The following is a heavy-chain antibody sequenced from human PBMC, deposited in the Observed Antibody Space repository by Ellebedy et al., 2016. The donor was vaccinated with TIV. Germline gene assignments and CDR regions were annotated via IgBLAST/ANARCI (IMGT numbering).Heavy chain of an antibody. CDR1: GVTFNSYS. CDR2: ITSSSRTK. V-gene: IGHV3-48*02. D-gene: IGHD2-15*01. Sequence: PGGSLRLSCAASGVTFNSYSMNWVRQTPGKGLEWIAYITSSSRTKYYADSVKGRFTISRDNANNSLYLQMNSLRDEDSAVYYCATTPGYRDFWGQGTLVTVSS. J-gene: IGHJ4*02. CDR3: ATTPGYRDF.